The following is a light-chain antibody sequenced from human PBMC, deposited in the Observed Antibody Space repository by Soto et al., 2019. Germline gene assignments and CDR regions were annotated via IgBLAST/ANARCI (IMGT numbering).Light chain of an antibody. Sequence: DIPMTHSPSTLSGSSPARATLXCRASQSISSWLAWYHQKPGKAPKILNYDASNLESGVPSRFSGSGSGTEFTLTITSLQPDDYATYYCQQYDDQWSFGQGAKVDNK. CDR1: QSISSW. CDR2: DAS. V-gene: IGKV1-5*01. J-gene: IGKJ1*01. CDR3: QQYDDQWS.